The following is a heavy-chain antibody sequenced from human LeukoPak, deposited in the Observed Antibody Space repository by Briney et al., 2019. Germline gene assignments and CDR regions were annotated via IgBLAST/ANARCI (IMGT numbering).Heavy chain of an antibody. D-gene: IGHD1-7*01. Sequence: GGSLRLSCAASGFTFSNYWMSWVRQAPGKGLEWVANIKQDGSEKYYVNSVKGRFTISRDNAKNSLYLQMNSLRAEDTAIYYCAREDDWNYEDFWGQGTLVTVSS. CDR1: GFTFSNYW. CDR3: AREDDWNYEDF. V-gene: IGHV3-7*01. J-gene: IGHJ4*02. CDR2: IKQDGSEK.